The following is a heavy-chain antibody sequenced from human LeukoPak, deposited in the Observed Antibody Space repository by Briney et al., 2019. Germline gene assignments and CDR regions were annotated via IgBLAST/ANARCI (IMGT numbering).Heavy chain of an antibody. CDR1: GGSISSYY. CDR3: AVLPGYYYDSSGYSYAFDI. V-gene: IGHV4-59*01. D-gene: IGHD3-22*01. CDR2: IYYSGNT. Sequence: PSETLSLTCTVSGGSISSYYWSWIRQPPGKGLEWVGYIYYSGNTNYNPSLKSRVTISVDTSKNQFSLKLSSVTAADTAVYYCAVLPGYYYDSSGYSYAFDIWGQGTMVTVSS. J-gene: IGHJ3*02.